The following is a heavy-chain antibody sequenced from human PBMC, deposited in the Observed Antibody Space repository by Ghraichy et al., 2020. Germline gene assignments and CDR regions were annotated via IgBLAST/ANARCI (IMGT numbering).Heavy chain of an antibody. CDR1: GGSISSYY. CDR3: ARGYCSSSTCYVVPFDY. Sequence: SCTVSGGSISSYYWSWIRQPPGKGLEYIGYIYYSGSTDYNYNPSLKSRVTISVDTSKSHFSLKLSSVTAADTAFYYCARGYCSSSTCYVVPFDYWGQGTLVTVSS. V-gene: IGHV4-59*01. CDR2: IYYSGSTDY. D-gene: IGHD2-2*01. J-gene: IGHJ4*02.